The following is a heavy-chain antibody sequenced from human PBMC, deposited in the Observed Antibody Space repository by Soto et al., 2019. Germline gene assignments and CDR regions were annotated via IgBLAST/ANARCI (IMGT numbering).Heavy chain of an antibody. CDR1: GFTFSSYA. V-gene: IGHV3-23*01. J-gene: IGHJ4*02. Sequence: PGGSLRLSCAASGFTFSSYAMSWVRQAPGKGLEWVSGISGSGDTTYCADSVKGRFTISRDNSKNTLFLQMNSLRADDTAVYYCAKSTLVVVVIHEFDYWGQGTLVTVSS. CDR2: ISGSGDTT. D-gene: IGHD3-22*01. CDR3: AKSTLVVVVIHEFDY.